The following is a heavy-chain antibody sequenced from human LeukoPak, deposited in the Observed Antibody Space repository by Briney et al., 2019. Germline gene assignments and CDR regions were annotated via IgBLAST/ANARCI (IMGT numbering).Heavy chain of an antibody. J-gene: IGHJ5*02. Sequence: SETLSLTCTVSGGTISSYYWSWIRQPPGKGLEWIGYIYYSGSTNYNPSLESRVTISVDTAKNQFSLKVSSVTAADTAVYYCARDQGYCTNGICGPWGQGTLVTVSS. D-gene: IGHD2-8*01. CDR1: GGTISSYY. V-gene: IGHV4-59*01. CDR3: ARDQGYCTNGICGP. CDR2: IYYSGST.